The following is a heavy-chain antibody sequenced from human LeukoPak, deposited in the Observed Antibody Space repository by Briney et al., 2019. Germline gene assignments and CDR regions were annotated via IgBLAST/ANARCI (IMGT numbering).Heavy chain of an antibody. CDR3: ARDVGYFDWLCDVSDY. Sequence: GGSLRLSCAASGFTFSSYAMHWVRQAPGKGLEWVAVISYDGSNKYYADSVKGRFTISRDNSKNTLYLQMNSLRAEDTAVYYCARDVGYFDWLCDVSDYWGQGTLVTVSS. CDR1: GFTFSSYA. V-gene: IGHV3-30*04. CDR2: ISYDGSNK. J-gene: IGHJ4*02. D-gene: IGHD3-9*01.